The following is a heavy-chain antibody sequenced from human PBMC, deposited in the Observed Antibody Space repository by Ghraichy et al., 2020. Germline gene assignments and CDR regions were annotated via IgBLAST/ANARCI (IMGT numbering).Heavy chain of an antibody. Sequence: ASVKVSCKASGYTFTSYGISWVRQAPGQGLEWMGWISAYNGNTNYAQKLQGRVTMTTDTSTSTAYMELRSLRSDDTAVYYCARVRACSSTSCYSSPYYYYRMDVWGQGTTVTVSS. J-gene: IGHJ6*02. D-gene: IGHD2-2*02. CDR2: ISAYNGNT. V-gene: IGHV1-18*01. CDR3: ARVRACSSTSCYSSPYYYYRMDV. CDR1: GYTFTSYG.